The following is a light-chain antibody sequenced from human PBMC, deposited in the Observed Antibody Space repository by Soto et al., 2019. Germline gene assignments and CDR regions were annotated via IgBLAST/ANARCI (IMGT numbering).Light chain of an antibody. CDR2: GAS. J-gene: IGKJ1*01. Sequence: EIVMTQSPVTLSVSPGERATLSCRASQSVSSNLAWYQHKPGQPPRLLIYGASTRATGIPARFSGIGSGTEFTLTISSLQSEDFAVYYCQQYNNWPPGTFGQGTKVEIK. CDR1: QSVSSN. CDR3: QQYNNWPPGT. V-gene: IGKV3D-15*01.